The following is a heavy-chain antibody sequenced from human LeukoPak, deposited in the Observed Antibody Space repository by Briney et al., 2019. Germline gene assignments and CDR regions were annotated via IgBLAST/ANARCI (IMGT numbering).Heavy chain of an antibody. CDR2: IIPILGRA. CDR3: ARHSYYYDSSGYPVKAFDI. J-gene: IGHJ3*02. V-gene: IGHV1-69*13. CDR1: GGTFSSYA. D-gene: IGHD3-22*01. Sequence: SVNVSCKASGGTFSSYAISWVRQAPGQGLEWMGGIIPILGRANYTQKFQGRVTITADESTSTDYMKLRSLRSEDTAVYYCARHSYYYDSSGYPVKAFDIWGQGTMVTVSS.